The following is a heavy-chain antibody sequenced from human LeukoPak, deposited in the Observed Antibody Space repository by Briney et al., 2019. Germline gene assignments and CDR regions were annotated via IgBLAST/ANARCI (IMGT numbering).Heavy chain of an antibody. V-gene: IGHV3-48*04. CDR2: IRSSGSTI. J-gene: IGHJ4*02. D-gene: IGHD6-13*01. CDR3: ARGIPAADKGFDY. Sequence: PGGSLRLSCAASGFTFSSYSMNWVRQAPGKGLEWVSYIRSSGSTIYYAGSVKGRFTISGDNAKNSLYLQMNSQRAEDTAVYYCARGIPAADKGFDYWGQGTLVTVSS. CDR1: GFTFSSYS.